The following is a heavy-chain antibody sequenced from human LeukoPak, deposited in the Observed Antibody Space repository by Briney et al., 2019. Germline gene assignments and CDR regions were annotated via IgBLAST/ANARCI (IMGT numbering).Heavy chain of an antibody. CDR1: GGSISSYY. CDR2: IHTSGST. V-gene: IGHV4-4*07. Sequence: SETLSLACTVSGGSISSYYWSWIRQPAGKGLEWIGRIHTSGSTNYSPSLKSRVTMSVDTSKNQFSLKLSSVTAADTAIYYCARCLTLFRGAMDVWGKGTTVTVSS. J-gene: IGHJ6*03. D-gene: IGHD3-10*01. CDR3: ARCLTLFRGAMDV.